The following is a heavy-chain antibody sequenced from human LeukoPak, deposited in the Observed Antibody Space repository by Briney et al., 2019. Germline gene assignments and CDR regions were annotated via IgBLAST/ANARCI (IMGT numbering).Heavy chain of an antibody. V-gene: IGHV3-15*01. J-gene: IGHJ5*02. CDR2: IKSKNVGGTT. CDR3: AKDRLGSSRNWFDP. CDR1: GFTFNNAW. Sequence: GGSLRLSCAASGFTFNNAWMNWVRQAPGKGLEWVGRIKSKNVGGTTDYAAPVKGRFTISRDDSKNTLYLQMNSLRAEDTAVYYCAKDRLGSSRNWFDPWGQGTLVTVSS. D-gene: IGHD6-13*01.